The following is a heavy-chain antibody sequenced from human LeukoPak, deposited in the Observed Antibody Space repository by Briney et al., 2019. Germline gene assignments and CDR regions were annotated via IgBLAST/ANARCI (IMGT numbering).Heavy chain of an antibody. V-gene: IGHV3-23*01. Sequence: GGSLRLSCAASGFTFSSYAMSWVRQAPGKGLEWVSAISGSGGSTYYADSVKGRFTISRDNSKNTLYLQMNSLRAEDTAVYYCAKPLTRNYYDGSGPGGDVWGQGTTVTVSS. CDR2: ISGSGGST. J-gene: IGHJ6*02. D-gene: IGHD3-22*01. CDR1: GFTFSSYA. CDR3: AKPLTRNYYDGSGPGGDV.